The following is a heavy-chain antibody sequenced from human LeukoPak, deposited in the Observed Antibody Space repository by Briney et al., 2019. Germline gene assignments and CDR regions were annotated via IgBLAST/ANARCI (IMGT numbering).Heavy chain of an antibody. CDR2: ISGSGGST. V-gene: IGHV3-23*01. CDR3: AKDLREGYYDSSGYGYFDY. Sequence: GGSLRLSCAASGFTFSSYAMSWVRQAPGKGLEWVSAISGSGGSTYYADSVKGRFTVSRDNSKNTLYLQMNSLRAEDMAVYYCAKDLREGYYDSSGYGYFDYWGQGTLVTVSS. D-gene: IGHD3-22*01. J-gene: IGHJ4*02. CDR1: GFTFSSYA.